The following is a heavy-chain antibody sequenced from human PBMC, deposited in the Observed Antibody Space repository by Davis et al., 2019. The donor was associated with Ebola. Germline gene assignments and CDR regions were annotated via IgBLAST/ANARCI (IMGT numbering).Heavy chain of an antibody. CDR3: AKEGYTSGWYPPPHFDY. J-gene: IGHJ4*02. Sequence: PGGSLRLSCAASGFTFSSYWMHWVRQAPGKGLEWVSSISGSGDSPYYADSVKGRFTISRDNFKSTVYLQMKGLRAEDTAVYYCAKEGYTSGWYPPPHFDYWGQGTLVTVSS. CDR2: ISGSGDSP. V-gene: IGHV3-23*01. D-gene: IGHD6-19*01. CDR1: GFTFSSYW.